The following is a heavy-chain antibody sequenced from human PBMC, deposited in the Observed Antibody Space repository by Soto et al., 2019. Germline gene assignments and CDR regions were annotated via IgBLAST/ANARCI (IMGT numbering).Heavy chain of an antibody. V-gene: IGHV4-4*07. J-gene: IGHJ6*02. D-gene: IGHD3-10*01. Sequence: SETLSLTCTVSGGSINNYYWSWIRQPAGKGLEWIGRIYPSGNTNYNPSLKSRVIMSVDTSKDQFSLKLNSVTAADTAVYYCARGSLTMDVWGQGTTVTVSS. CDR3: ARGSLTMDV. CDR1: GGSINNYY. CDR2: IYPSGNT.